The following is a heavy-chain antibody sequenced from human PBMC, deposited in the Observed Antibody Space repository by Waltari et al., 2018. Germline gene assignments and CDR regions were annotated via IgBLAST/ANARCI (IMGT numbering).Heavy chain of an antibody. CDR3: ARDREGDCSSTSCQNWFDP. D-gene: IGHD2-2*01. V-gene: IGHV4-4*07. Sequence: QVQLQESGPGLVKPSETLSLTCTVSGGSISSYYWSWIRQPAGKGLEWIGRIYTSGSTNYNPSRKRRVTMSVDTSKNQFSLKLSSVTAADTAVYYCARDREGDCSSTSCQNWFDPWGQGTLVTVSS. CDR1: GGSISSYY. J-gene: IGHJ5*02. CDR2: IYTSGST.